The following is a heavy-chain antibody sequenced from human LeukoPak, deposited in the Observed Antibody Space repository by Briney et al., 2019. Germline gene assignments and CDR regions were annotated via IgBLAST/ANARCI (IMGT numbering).Heavy chain of an antibody. Sequence: PGGSLRLSCAASGFTFSDYSRNSVRQAPGKGLEWISYIGIDSGNTNYADSVKGRFTISGDEAKNSLYLQMNSLRVEDTAVYYCARDYKYAFDNWGQGTLVTVSS. D-gene: IGHD5-24*01. J-gene: IGHJ4*02. CDR3: ARDYKYAFDN. CDR2: IGIDSGNT. CDR1: GFTFSDYS. V-gene: IGHV3-48*01.